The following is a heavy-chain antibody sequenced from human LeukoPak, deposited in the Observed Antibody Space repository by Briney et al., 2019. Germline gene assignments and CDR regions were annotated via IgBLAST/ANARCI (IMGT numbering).Heavy chain of an antibody. Sequence: SETLSLTCAVSGGSISSSNWWSWVRQPPGKGLEWIGEIYHSGSTNYNPSLKSRVTISVDTSKNQFSLKLSSVTAADTAVYYCARVPLYDSSAPVWFDPWGQGTLVTVSS. D-gene: IGHD3-22*01. V-gene: IGHV4-4*02. CDR3: ARVPLYDSSAPVWFDP. J-gene: IGHJ5*02. CDR1: GGSISSSNW. CDR2: IYHSGST.